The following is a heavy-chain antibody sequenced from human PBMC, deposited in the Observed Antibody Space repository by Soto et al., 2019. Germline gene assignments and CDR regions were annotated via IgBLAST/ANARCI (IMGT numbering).Heavy chain of an antibody. CDR2: ISYDGSNK. J-gene: IGHJ4*02. Sequence: QVQLVESGGGVVQPGRSLRLSCAASGFPFSSYGMHWVREARGKGLEWVAVISYDGSNKYYADSVKGRFTISRDNSASTLYLQMNSLRPEDTALYYCVGGQYYFDYRGQGPLVTVSP. CDR1: GFPFSSYG. D-gene: IGHD3-10*01. V-gene: IGHV3-30*03. CDR3: VGGQYYFDY.